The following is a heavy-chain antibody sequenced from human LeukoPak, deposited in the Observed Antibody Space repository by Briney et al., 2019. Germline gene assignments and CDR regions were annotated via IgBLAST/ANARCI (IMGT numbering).Heavy chain of an antibody. J-gene: IGHJ3*02. CDR1: GYTFTSYG. CDR3: ASTIYDILTGYYDAFDI. CDR2: ISAYNGNT. D-gene: IGHD3-9*01. Sequence: GASVKVSCKASGYTFTSYGISWVRQAPGQGLEWMGWISAYNGNTNYAQKLQGRVTMTTDTSTSTAYMELRSLRSDDTAVYYCASTIYDILTGYYDAFDIWGQGTMVTVSS. V-gene: IGHV1-18*01.